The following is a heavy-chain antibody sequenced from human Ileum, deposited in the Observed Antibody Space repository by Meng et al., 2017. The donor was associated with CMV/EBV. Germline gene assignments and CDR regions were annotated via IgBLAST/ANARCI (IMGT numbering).Heavy chain of an antibody. V-gene: IGHV3-23*03. D-gene: IGHD2-2*01. CDR3: VKRLYCGSTTCSKGMDV. Sequence: GESLKISCAASGFTFSSYAMTWVRQAPGKGLEWVSLIYSGGSDTFYADSVKGRFTISRDNSKDMLYLQMNSLRAEDTAVYFCVKRLYCGSTTCSKGMDVWGQGTKVTVSS. CDR1: GFTFSSYA. J-gene: IGHJ6*02. CDR2: IYSGGSDT.